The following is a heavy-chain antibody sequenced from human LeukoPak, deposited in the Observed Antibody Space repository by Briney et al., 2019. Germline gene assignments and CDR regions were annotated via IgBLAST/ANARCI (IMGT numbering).Heavy chain of an antibody. CDR3: ARQSGAAIPFVY. V-gene: IGHV3-73*01. D-gene: IGHD2-2*02. CDR1: GFTLSGSA. J-gene: IGHJ4*02. CDR2: IKSRGNSHAT. Sequence: GGSLRLSCVASGFTLSGSAMHWVRQASGKGLEWVGHIKSRGNSHATASAASLKGRFTISRDDSKNTAFLQLNSLQTDDTAMYYCARQSGAAIPFVYWGQGTLVTVAS.